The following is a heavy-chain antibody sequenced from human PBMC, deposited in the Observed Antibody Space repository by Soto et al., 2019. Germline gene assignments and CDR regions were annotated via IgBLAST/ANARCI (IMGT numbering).Heavy chain of an antibody. D-gene: IGHD3-10*01. CDR2: TRNKANNYTT. V-gene: IGHV3-72*01. Sequence: VQLVESGGGLVQPGGSLRLSCAASGFTFSDRYMDWVRQAPGKGLEYVGRTRNKANNYTTEYAASVKGRFTISRDDSKNSLYLQMNSLKTEDTAVYYCARGSNRMVRGVTDAFDIWGQGTMVTVSS. CDR1: GFTFSDRY. J-gene: IGHJ3*02. CDR3: ARGSNRMVRGVTDAFDI.